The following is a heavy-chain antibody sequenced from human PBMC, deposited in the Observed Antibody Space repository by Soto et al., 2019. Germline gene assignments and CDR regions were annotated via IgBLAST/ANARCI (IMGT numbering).Heavy chain of an antibody. V-gene: IGHV5-10-1*01. CDR3: ARQGVAAAGPFDY. CDR1: GYSFTSYW. CDR2: IDTSDSYT. J-gene: IGHJ4*02. D-gene: IGHD6-13*01. Sequence: GESLKISCKGSGYSFTSYWTSWVRQMPGKGLEWMGRIDTSDSYTNYSPSFQGHVTISADKSISTAYLQWSSLKASDTAMYYCARQGVAAAGPFDYWGQGTLVTVSS.